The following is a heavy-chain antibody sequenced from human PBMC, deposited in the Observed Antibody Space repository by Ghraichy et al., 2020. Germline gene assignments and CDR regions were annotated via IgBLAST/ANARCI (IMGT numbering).Heavy chain of an antibody. CDR2: IYSGGNT. CDR3: ARDPGIRNGPHV. Sequence: GGSLRLSCAASGFTVSSVYMSWVRQAPGKGLEWVSVIYSGGNTYYADSVKGRFTISRDNSRNMLYLQMNSLRDEDTAVYYCARDPGIRNGPHVEGQGTTVTVSS. CDR1: GFTVSSVY. J-gene: IGHJ6*02. D-gene: IGHD1-1*01. V-gene: IGHV3-66*01.